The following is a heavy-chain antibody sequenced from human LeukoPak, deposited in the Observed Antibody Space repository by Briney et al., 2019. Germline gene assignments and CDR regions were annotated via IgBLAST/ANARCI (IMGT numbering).Heavy chain of an antibody. D-gene: IGHD3-3*01. V-gene: IGHV3-30*02. Sequence: PGGSLRLSCAASGFTFSSYGMHWVRQAPGKGLEWVAFIRYDGSNKYYADSVKGRFTISRDNSKNTLYLQMNSLRAEDTAVYYCAKDGLRFLEWLLYRTGHFDYWGQGTLVTVSS. CDR3: AKDGLRFLEWLLYRTGHFDY. J-gene: IGHJ4*02. CDR1: GFTFSSYG. CDR2: IRYDGSNK.